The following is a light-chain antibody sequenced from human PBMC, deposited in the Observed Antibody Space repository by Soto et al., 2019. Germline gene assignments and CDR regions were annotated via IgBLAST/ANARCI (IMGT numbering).Light chain of an antibody. Sequence: EIVLTQSPGTLSLSPGERATLSCRASQSVSSNYLAWYQQKPGQAPRLLIYGASSRATGIPDRFSGSGFGTDFTLTIRRLEPEDFAVYYCQQYGSSYPWTVGQGTKVDIK. CDR1: QSVSSNY. CDR2: GAS. V-gene: IGKV3-20*01. J-gene: IGKJ1*01. CDR3: QQYGSSYPWT.